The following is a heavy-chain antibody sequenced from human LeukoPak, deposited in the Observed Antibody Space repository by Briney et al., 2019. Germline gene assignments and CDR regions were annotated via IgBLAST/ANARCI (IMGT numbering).Heavy chain of an antibody. CDR3: AKAPYYYDTSGYFFRNFDY. V-gene: IGHV3-23*01. D-gene: IGHD3-22*01. CDR1: GFTFYRYA. J-gene: IGHJ4*02. Sequence: GGSLRLSCAASGFTFYRYAMSWVRQAAGKGLEWVSSICGNGGSIYYADSVKGRLTISRDNSKNTVYLQMNSLRAEDTALYFCAKAPYYYDTSGYFFRNFDYWGQGTLVTVSS. CDR2: ICGNGGSI.